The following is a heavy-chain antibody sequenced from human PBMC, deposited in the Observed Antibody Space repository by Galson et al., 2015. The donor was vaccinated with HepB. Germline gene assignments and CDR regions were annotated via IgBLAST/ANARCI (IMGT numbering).Heavy chain of an antibody. V-gene: IGHV3-66*04. CDR3: ASQRLFNYYYYGMDV. CDR1: GFTVSSSY. CDR2: IYSGGST. J-gene: IGHJ6*02. D-gene: IGHD2-21*01. Sequence: SLRLSCAASGFTVSSSYMSWVRQAPGKGLEWVSVIYSGGSTYYADSVKGRFTISRDNSKNTLYLQMNSLRGEDTAVYYCASQRLFNYYYYGMDVWGQGTTVTVSS.